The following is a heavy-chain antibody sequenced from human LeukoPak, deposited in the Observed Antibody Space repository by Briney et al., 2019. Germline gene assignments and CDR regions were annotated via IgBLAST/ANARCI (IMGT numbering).Heavy chain of an antibody. CDR3: ARDQLHCSGGICYFDY. V-gene: IGHV3-74*01. CDR2: INSDGRST. Sequence: GGSLRLSCAASGFTFSSYWMHWVRQAPGKGLVWLSRINSDGRSTSSADSVKGRFTISRDNAKNTLYLQMNSLRTEDTAVYYCARDQLHCSGGICYFDYWGQGALVTVSS. D-gene: IGHD2-15*01. J-gene: IGHJ4*02. CDR1: GFTFSSYW.